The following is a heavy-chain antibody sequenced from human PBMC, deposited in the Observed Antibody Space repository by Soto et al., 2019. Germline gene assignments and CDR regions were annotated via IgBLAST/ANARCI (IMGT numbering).Heavy chain of an antibody. CDR2: ISYDGSNK. CDR3: ARPLWRDDYNWGYFDL. V-gene: IGHV3-30-3*01. CDR1: GFTFSSYA. Sequence: QVQLVESGGGVVQPGRSLRLSCAASGFTFSSYAMHWVRQAPGKGLEWVAVISYDGSNKYYADTVKGRFTISRDNSKNTPYMQMNSLRAEHTAVYYCARPLWRDDYNWGYFDLWGRGTLVTVSS. J-gene: IGHJ2*01. D-gene: IGHD4-4*01.